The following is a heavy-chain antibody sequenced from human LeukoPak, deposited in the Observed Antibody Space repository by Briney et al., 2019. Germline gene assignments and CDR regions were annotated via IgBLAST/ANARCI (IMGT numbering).Heavy chain of an antibody. J-gene: IGHJ4*02. CDR2: ISYDGSNK. CDR1: GFTLSSYA. CDR3: ARDLGSGSPLDY. V-gene: IGHV3-30-3*01. D-gene: IGHD3-10*01. Sequence: GGSLRLSCAASGFTLSSYAMHWVRQASGKGLEWVAVISYDGSNKYYADSVKGRFTISRDNSKNTLYLQMNSLRAEDTAVYYCARDLGSGSPLDYWGQGTLVTVSS.